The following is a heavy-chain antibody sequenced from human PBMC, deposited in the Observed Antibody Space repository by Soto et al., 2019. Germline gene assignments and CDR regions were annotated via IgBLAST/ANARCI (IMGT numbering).Heavy chain of an antibody. CDR1: GGSVSSHY. J-gene: IGHJ4*02. CDR2: LYNAERT. CDR3: AREPLAHSYFDF. Sequence: LSLTCTVSGGSVSSHYWSWIRQPAGKGLEWLGRLYNAERTSYNPSLKGRVTMSMDTSNNQFSLKLTSVTAADTAVYFCAREPLAHSYFDFWGQGTLVTVSS. V-gene: IGHV4-4*07.